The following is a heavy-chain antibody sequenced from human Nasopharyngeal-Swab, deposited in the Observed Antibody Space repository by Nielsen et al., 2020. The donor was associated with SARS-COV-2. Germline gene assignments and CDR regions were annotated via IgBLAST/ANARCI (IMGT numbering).Heavy chain of an antibody. CDR1: GGSISSSNW. Sequence: ESLSLTCAVSGGSISSSNWWSWVRQPPGKGLEWIGEIYHSGSTNYNPSLKSRVTISVDKSKNQFSLKLSSVTAADTAVYYCARDRALRFLEWLNGVRAFDIWGQGTMVTVSS. D-gene: IGHD3-3*01. J-gene: IGHJ3*02. CDR3: ARDRALRFLEWLNGVRAFDI. V-gene: IGHV4-4*02. CDR2: IYHSGST.